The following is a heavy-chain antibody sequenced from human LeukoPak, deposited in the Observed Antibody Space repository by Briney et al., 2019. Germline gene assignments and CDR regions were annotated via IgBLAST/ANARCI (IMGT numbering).Heavy chain of an antibody. J-gene: IGHJ4*02. CDR3: ARGISSWQGVDY. CDR1: GGSISSSSYY. V-gene: IGHV4-39*07. CDR2: IYYSGST. Sequence: SETLSLTCTVSGGSISSSSYYWGWIRQPPGKGLEWIGSIYYSGSTYYNPSLKSRVTISVDTSKNQFSLKLSSVTAADTAVYYCARGISSWQGVDYWGQGILVTVSS. D-gene: IGHD6-13*01.